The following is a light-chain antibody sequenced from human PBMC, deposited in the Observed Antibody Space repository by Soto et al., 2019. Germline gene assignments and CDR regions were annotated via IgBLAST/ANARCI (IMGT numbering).Light chain of an antibody. CDR2: DVN. CDR3: CSYDGTDTRG. V-gene: IGLV2-11*01. Sequence: QSVLTQPRSVSGSPGQSVTMSCTRTSSDVANYKYVSWYQQHPGKAPTLMIYDVNKRPSGVPYRFSGPKSGNTASLTISGLQAEDEADYDCCSYDGTDTRGFGAGTKGTV. J-gene: IGLJ1*01. CDR1: SSDVANYKY.